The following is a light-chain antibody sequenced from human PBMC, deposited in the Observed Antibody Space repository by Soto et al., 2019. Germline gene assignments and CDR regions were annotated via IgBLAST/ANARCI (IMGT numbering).Light chain of an antibody. CDR2: GAS. CDR1: QSVSST. Sequence: EIVMTQSPATPPVSPRERATLACRASQSVSSTLAWSPQKPGQAPRLVLYGASPRATGVPARFSGSGSGTAFTLSISSLQSEDFAVYSCQQYNNWPPMAFGQGTKVEIK. J-gene: IGKJ1*01. CDR3: QQYNNWPPMA. V-gene: IGKV3-15*01.